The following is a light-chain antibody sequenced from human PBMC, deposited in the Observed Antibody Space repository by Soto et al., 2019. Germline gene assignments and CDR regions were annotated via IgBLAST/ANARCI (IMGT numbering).Light chain of an antibody. V-gene: IGKV1-5*03. CDR1: QSIDTW. Sequence: DIQMTQSPSTLSASVGDRVTITCRASQSIDTWLAWYQQKPGKAPNVLISKVSNLERGVPSRFSGSGSGTEFTLTISSLQPDDFATYYCQQYKRSWTFGQGTKVDIK. CDR2: KVS. CDR3: QQYKRSWT. J-gene: IGKJ1*01.